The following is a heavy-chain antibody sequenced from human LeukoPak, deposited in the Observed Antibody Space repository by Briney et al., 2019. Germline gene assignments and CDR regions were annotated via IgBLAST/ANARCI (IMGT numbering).Heavy chain of an antibody. V-gene: IGHV3-9*01. J-gene: IGHJ3*02. CDR3: ARQDIVVVPAAIVAVSAFDI. CDR1: GFTFDDYA. CDR2: ISWNSGSI. Sequence: SLRLSCAASGFTFDDYAMHWVRQAPGKGPEWVSGISWNSGSIGYADSVKGRFTISRDNAKNSLYLQMNSLRAEDTALYYCARQDIVVVPAAIVAVSAFDIWGQGTMVTVSS. D-gene: IGHD2-2*02.